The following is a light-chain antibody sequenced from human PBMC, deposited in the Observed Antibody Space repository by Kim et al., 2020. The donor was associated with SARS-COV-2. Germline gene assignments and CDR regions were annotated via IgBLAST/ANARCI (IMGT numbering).Light chain of an antibody. CDR3: QQYSSSPAT. Sequence: PGATATLSCRARQSVSSNYLAWYQQKPGQAPRLLIYGASSRATGIPDRFSGSGSGTDFTLTITRLEPEDFAVYYCQQYSSSPATFGQGTKVDIK. CDR1: QSVSSNY. J-gene: IGKJ1*01. CDR2: GAS. V-gene: IGKV3-20*01.